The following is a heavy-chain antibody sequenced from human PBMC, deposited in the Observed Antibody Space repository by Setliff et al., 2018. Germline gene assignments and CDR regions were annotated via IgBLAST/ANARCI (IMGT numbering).Heavy chain of an antibody. CDR3: AQKHQRASWAFDP. Sequence: PGESLKISCKESRDSFTNYWIIWVRQVPGKGLEWMGMIFPADADTRYNPSLKGQVTMSLDRSITTAYLQWDSLKASDTAIYYCAQKHQRASWAFDPWGRGTLVTVSS. D-gene: IGHD2-2*01. CDR1: RDSFTNYW. CDR2: IFPADADT. V-gene: IGHV5-51*01. J-gene: IGHJ5*02.